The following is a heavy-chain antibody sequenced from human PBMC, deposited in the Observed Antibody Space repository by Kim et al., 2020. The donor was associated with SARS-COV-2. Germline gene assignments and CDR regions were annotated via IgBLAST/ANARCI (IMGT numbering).Heavy chain of an antibody. Sequence: VKGRFTISRDNSKNTLYLQMNSLRAEDTAVYYCAREITMIVVVISNWFDPWGQGTLVPVSS. CDR3: AREITMIVVVISNWFDP. V-gene: IGHV3-23*01. J-gene: IGHJ5*02. D-gene: IGHD3-22*01.